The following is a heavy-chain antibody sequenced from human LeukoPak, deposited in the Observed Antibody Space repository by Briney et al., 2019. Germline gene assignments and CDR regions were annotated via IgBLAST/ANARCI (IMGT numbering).Heavy chain of an antibody. CDR2: IYPGDSDT. Sequence: GESLKISCKGSGYSFTSYWIGWVRQMPGKGLEWMGIIYPGDSDTRYSPSFQGQVTISADKSISTAYLQWSSLKASDTAMYYCARQSAYCGGDCPYDCWGQGTLVTVSS. CDR1: GYSFTSYW. V-gene: IGHV5-51*01. J-gene: IGHJ4*02. D-gene: IGHD2-21*01. CDR3: ARQSAYCGGDCPYDC.